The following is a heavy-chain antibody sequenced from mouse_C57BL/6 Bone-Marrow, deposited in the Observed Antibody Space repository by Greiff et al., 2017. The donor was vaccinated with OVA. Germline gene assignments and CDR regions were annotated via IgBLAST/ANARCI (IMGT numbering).Heavy chain of an antibody. V-gene: IGHV2-9-1*01. CDR1: GFSLTSYA. J-gene: IGHJ4*01. CDR3: ASTYDYDVYYAMDY. D-gene: IGHD2-4*01. CDR2: IWTGGGT. Sequence: QVQLQQSGPGLVAPSQSLSITCTVSGFSLTSYAISWVRQPPGKGLEWLGVIWTGGGTNYNSALKSRLSISKDNSKSQVFLKMNSLQTDDTARYYCASTYDYDVYYAMDYWGQGTSVTVSS.